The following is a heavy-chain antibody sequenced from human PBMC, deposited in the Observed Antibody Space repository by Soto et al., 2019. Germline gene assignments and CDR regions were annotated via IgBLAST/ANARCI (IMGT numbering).Heavy chain of an antibody. CDR2: IKSKTDGGTT. Sequence: GESLKLSCAASGFTFSPYTMNWVRQAPGKGLEWVGRIKSKTDGGTTDYAAPVKGRFTISRDDSKNTLYLQMNSLKTEDTALYYCTTDTDTIFGVVRFDPWGQGTLVTV. CDR3: TTDTDTIFGVVRFDP. J-gene: IGHJ5*02. V-gene: IGHV3-15*07. D-gene: IGHD3-3*01. CDR1: GFTFSPYT.